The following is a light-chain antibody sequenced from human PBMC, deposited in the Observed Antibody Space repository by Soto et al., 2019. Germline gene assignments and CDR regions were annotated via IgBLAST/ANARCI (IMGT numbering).Light chain of an antibody. J-gene: IGKJ4*01. V-gene: IGKV1-33*01. CDR3: QQYDNLPPLT. Sequence: DIQMTQSPSSLSASVGDRVTITCQASQDISNYLNWYQQKPGKAPKLLIYDASNLETGVPSRFSESVSGTDFTFTISSLQPEDIATYYCQQYDNLPPLTCGGGTKVEIK. CDR2: DAS. CDR1: QDISNY.